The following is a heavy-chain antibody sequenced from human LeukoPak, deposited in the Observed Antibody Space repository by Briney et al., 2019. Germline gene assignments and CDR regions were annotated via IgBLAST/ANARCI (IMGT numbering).Heavy chain of an antibody. J-gene: IGHJ4*02. D-gene: IGHD6-19*01. V-gene: IGHV3-66*01. CDR1: GFTVSSNY. CDR3: ARVSSGWLFDY. Sequence: GGSLRLSCAASGFTVSSNYMSWVRQAPGKGLEWVSVIYSGGSTYYADSVKGRFTISRDNSKNTLYLQINSLRAEDTAVYYCARVSSGWLFDYWGQGTLVTVSS. CDR2: IYSGGST.